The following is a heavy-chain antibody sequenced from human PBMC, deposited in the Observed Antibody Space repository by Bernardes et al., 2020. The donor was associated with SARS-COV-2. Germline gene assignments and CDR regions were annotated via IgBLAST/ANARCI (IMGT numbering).Heavy chain of an antibody. J-gene: IGHJ4*02. Sequence: SETLSLTCTVSDGSMTVYYCSWIRQPPGSGLEWVGFIFYRGDTNYTHSLESRVTVSIDTSKNQFSLKLTSTTAADTAVYFCARMPPGRLLWDYWGQGALVTVSS. CDR3: ARMPPGRLLWDY. V-gene: IGHV4-59*12. CDR2: IFYRGDT. D-gene: IGHD3-10*01. CDR1: DGSMTVYY.